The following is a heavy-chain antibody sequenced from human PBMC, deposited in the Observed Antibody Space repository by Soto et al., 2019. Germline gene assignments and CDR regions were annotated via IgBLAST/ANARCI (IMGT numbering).Heavy chain of an antibody. V-gene: IGHV3-30*18. CDR1: GFTFSSYG. CDR2: ISYDGSNK. Sequence: QVQLVESGGGVVQPGRSLRLSCAASGFTFSSYGMHWVRQVPGKGLEWVAVISYDGSNKYYAESVKGRFTISRDNSKNTLYLQMNSLRAEDTAVYYCAKETYSGPLDYWGQGTLVTVSS. J-gene: IGHJ4*02. CDR3: AKETYSGPLDY. D-gene: IGHD2-15*01.